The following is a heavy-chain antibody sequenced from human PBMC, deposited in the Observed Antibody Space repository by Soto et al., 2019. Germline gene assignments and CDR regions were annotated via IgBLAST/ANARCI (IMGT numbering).Heavy chain of an antibody. D-gene: IGHD6-6*01. CDR3: ERVVTNSSSAHGSDY. V-gene: IGHV3-21*01. J-gene: IGHJ4*02. CDR1: GFTFSSYS. Sequence: WGSLRLSCAASGFTFSSYSMNWVRQAPGKGLEWVSSISSSSSYIYYADSVKGRFTISRDNAKNSLYLQMNSLRAEDTAVYYCERVVTNSSSAHGSDYWGQGTLVTVSS. CDR2: ISSSSSYI.